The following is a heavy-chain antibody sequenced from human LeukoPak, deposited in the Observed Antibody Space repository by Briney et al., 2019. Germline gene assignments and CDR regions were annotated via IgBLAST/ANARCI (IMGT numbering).Heavy chain of an antibody. Sequence: PRGSLRLSCAASGFSLCISTMSCGPDTPEKGLEWVSDVSGSGGSTYYPDSVRGRFTIARDNTKNTLYLQMNSLRPYDTAVYYCAILLGVQGVNWGQRTLVTVSS. J-gene: IGHJ4*02. CDR1: GFSLCIST. CDR2: VSGSGGST. V-gene: IGHV3-23*01. D-gene: IGHD3-10*01. CDR3: AILLGVQGVN.